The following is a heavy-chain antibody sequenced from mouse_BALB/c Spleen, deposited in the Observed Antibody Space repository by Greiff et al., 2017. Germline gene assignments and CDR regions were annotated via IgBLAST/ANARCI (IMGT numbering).Heavy chain of an antibody. J-gene: IGHJ4*01. CDR2: IWGDGST. Sequence: VKVVESGPGLVAPSQSLSITCTVSGFSLTGYGVNWVRQPPGKGLEWLGMIWGDGSTDYNSALKSRLSISKDNSKSQVFLKMNSLQTDDTARYYCAREGDYYGSSDAMDYWGQGTSVTVSS. CDR3: AREGDYYGSSDAMDY. D-gene: IGHD1-1*01. V-gene: IGHV2-6-7*01. CDR1: GFSLTGYG.